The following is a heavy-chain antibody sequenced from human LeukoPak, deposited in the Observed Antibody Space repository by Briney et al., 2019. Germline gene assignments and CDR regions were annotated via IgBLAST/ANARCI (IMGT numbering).Heavy chain of an antibody. J-gene: IGHJ4*02. CDR1: RFTFSSYG. D-gene: IGHD3-22*01. V-gene: IGHV3-21*04. Sequence: GGALRLSCAASRFTFSSYGMSWVREAPGKGLEWVSSISFSSTHIYYADSIRGRFTISRDNAENSLYLQMNSLRAQDTGVYYCARVSNYYDSSGPNFDYWGQGTLVTVSS. CDR2: ISFSSTHI. CDR3: ARVSNYYDSSGPNFDY.